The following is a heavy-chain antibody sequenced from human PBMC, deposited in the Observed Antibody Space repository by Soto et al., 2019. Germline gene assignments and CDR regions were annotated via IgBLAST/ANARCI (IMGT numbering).Heavy chain of an antibody. CDR2: IYSSENT. D-gene: IGHD2-2*03. CDR1: AGPVSRSTYS. J-gene: IGHJ6*01. Sequence: PSEALPLTSTGSAGPVSRSTYSWGWLRQSTRKGLEWIGTIYSSENTYYNPSLLSRVTISVDTSKNEFSLRLGSVTAADTAVYYCARLNGYCISTNCHGYYGMDVWGQGTTVT. V-gene: IGHV4-39*01. CDR3: ARLNGYCISTNCHGYYGMDV.